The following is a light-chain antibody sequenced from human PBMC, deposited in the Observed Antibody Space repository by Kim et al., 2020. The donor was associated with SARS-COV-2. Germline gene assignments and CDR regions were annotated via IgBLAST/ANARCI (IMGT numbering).Light chain of an antibody. J-gene: IGLJ3*02. CDR2: RND. CDR3: AAWYDRLKRVV. Sequence: QSALTQPPSASGTPGQRVTMSCTGSSSNIGGNTVTWYQQFPATAPKVVISRNDERPSGVSDRFSGSKSGTSASLAISGLQSEDEADYYCAAWYDRLKRVVFGGGTQLTVL. CDR1: SSNIGGNT. V-gene: IGLV1-44*01.